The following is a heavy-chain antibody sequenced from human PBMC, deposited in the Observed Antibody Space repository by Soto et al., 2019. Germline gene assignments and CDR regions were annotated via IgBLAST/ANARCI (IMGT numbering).Heavy chain of an antibody. D-gene: IGHD6-13*01. CDR2: ISSSSSYI. CDR1: GFTFSSYS. Sequence: GGSLRLSCAASGFTFSSYSMNWVRQAPGKGLEWVSSISSSSSYIYYADTVKGRITITRDNAKNTLYMQMNSLRSEDTAVYYCARARYSSSGGYGMDVWGQGTRVTVS. CDR3: ARARYSSSGGYGMDV. J-gene: IGHJ6*02. V-gene: IGHV3-21*04.